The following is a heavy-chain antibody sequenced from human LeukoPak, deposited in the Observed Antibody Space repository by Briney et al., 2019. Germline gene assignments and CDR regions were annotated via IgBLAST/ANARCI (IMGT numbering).Heavy chain of an antibody. CDR2: FYQSGNT. V-gene: IGHV4-39*01. CDR3: ARAIYSSGWFFDY. D-gene: IGHD6-19*01. CDR1: GGSISSPIYF. Sequence: SETLSRTCTVSGGSISSPIYFWGWIRQPPGKGLEWIGSFYQSGNTYYNPSLESRLTVSADTSRNKISLKINSVTATDTAVYYCARAIYSSGWFFDYWGRGTLVTVAS. J-gene: IGHJ4*02.